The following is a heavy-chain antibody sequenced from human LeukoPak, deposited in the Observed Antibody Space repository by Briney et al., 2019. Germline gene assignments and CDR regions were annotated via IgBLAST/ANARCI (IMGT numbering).Heavy chain of an antibody. CDR1: GFTFSTYS. V-gene: IGHV3-15*01. D-gene: IGHD3/OR15-3a*01. CDR2: IKSKTDGGTT. J-gene: IGHJ6*02. Sequence: GGSLRLSCAASGFTFSTYSMNWVRQAPGKGLEWVGRIKSKTDGGTTDYAAPVKGRFTISRDDSKNTLYLQMNSLKTEDTAVYYCTTPDWPYGMDVWGQGTTVTVSS. CDR3: TTPDWPYGMDV.